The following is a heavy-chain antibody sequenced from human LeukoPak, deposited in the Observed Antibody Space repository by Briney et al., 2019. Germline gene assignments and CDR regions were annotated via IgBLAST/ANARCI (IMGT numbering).Heavy chain of an antibody. D-gene: IGHD6-13*01. CDR2: INHSGST. J-gene: IGHJ4*02. CDR3: ARGGPGRFIAKYYFDY. V-gene: IGHV4-34*01. Sequence: SETLSLTCAVYGGSFSGYYWSWIRQPPGKGLEWIGEINHSGSTNYNPSLKSRVTISVDTSRKQFSLKLSSVTAADTAVYYCARGGPGRFIAKYYFDYWGQGTLVTVSS. CDR1: GGSFSGYY.